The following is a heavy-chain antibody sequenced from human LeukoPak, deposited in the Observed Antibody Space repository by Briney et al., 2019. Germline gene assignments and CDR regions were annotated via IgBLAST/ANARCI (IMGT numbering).Heavy chain of an antibody. Sequence: ASVKVSCKASGYTFTGYYMHWVRQAPGQGLEWMGWINPNSGGTNYAQKFQGRVTMTRDTSISTAYMELSRLRSDDTAVYYCASASLPALRFLEWLPFNWGQGTPVTVSS. CDR2: INPNSGGT. J-gene: IGHJ4*02. V-gene: IGHV1-2*02. CDR1: GYTFTGYY. CDR3: ASASLPALRFLEWLPFN. D-gene: IGHD3-3*01.